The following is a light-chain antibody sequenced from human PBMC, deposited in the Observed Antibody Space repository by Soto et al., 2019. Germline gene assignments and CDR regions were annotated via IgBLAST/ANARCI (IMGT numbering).Light chain of an antibody. J-gene: IGKJ1*01. CDR2: GAS. V-gene: IGKV3-15*01. CDR3: QQYNNWPRT. Sequence: EIVMTQSPATLSVSPGERATLSRRASQSVSSNLAWYQQKPGQAPRLLIYGASTRATGIPARFSGSGSGTEFTLTISSLQSEDFAVYCCQQYNNWPRTFGQGTKVDIK. CDR1: QSVSSN.